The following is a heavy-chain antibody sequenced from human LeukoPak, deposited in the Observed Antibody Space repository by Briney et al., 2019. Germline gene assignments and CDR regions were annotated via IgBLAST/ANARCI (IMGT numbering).Heavy chain of an antibody. CDR3: AKEWELYFDY. CDR2: ISYDGSNK. D-gene: IGHD1-26*01. Sequence: PGRSLRLSCAASGFTFRTYAMQWVRQAPGKGLEWVAVISYDGSNKYYADSVKGRFTISRDNSKNTLYLQMNSLRAEDTAVYYCAKEWELYFDYWGQGTLVTVSS. V-gene: IGHV3-30-3*01. CDR1: GFTFRTYA. J-gene: IGHJ4*02.